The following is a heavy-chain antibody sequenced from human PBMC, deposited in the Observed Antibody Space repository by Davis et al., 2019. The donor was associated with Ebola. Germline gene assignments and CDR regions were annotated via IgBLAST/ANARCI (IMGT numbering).Heavy chain of an antibody. V-gene: IGHV3-48*02. CDR3: ARDRDYGDYERNYYHYGMDV. Sequence: GESLKISCAGSGFTFSTYTFHWVRQAPEKGLEWLSYISSSSSTIYYADSVKGRFTISRDNAKNSLYLQMNSLRDEDTAVYFCARDRDYGDYERNYYHYGMDVWGQGTTVVVSS. CDR1: GFTFSTYT. J-gene: IGHJ6*02. CDR2: ISSSSSTI. D-gene: IGHD4-17*01.